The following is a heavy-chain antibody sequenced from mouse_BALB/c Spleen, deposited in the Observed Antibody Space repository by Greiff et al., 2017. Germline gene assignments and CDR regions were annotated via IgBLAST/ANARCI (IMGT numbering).Heavy chain of an antibody. CDR2: ISSGGSYT. J-gene: IGHJ4*01. V-gene: IGHV5-6-4*01. CDR3: TRDSDYGSSPYAMDY. CDR1: GFTFSSYT. Sequence: EVKLMESGGGLVKPGGSLKLSCAASGFTFSSYTMSWVRQTPEKRLEWVATISSGGSYTYYPDSVKGRFTISRDNAKNTLYLQMSSLKSEDTAMYYCTRDSDYGSSPYAMDYWGQGTSVTVSS. D-gene: IGHD1-1*01.